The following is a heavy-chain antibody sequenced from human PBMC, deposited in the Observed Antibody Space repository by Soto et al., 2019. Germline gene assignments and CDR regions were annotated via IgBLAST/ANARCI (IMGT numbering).Heavy chain of an antibody. CDR2: ISGSGGST. D-gene: IGHD3-10*01. CDR1: GFTFSSYA. CDR3: GYGSGTIPHRFDY. V-gene: IGHV3-23*01. J-gene: IGHJ4*02. Sequence: GGSLRLSCAASGFTFSSYAMSWVRQAPGKGLEWVSAISGSGGSTYYADSVKGRFTISRDNSKNTLYLQMNSLRAEDTAVYYCGYGSGTIPHRFDYWGQGTLVTVSS.